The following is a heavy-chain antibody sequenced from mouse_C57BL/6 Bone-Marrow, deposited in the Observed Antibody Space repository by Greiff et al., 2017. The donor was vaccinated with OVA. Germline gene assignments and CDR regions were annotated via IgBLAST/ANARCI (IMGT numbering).Heavy chain of an antibody. CDR1: GYTFTDYY. Sequence: QVQLKQSGAELVRPGASVKLSCKASGYTFTDYYINWVKQRPGQGLEWIARIYPGSGNTYYNEKFKGKATLTAEKSSSTAYMQLSSLTSEDSAVYFCARGIWDPSWFAYWGQGTLVTVSA. D-gene: IGHD4-1*01. CDR2: IYPGSGNT. V-gene: IGHV1-76*01. J-gene: IGHJ3*01. CDR3: ARGIWDPSWFAY.